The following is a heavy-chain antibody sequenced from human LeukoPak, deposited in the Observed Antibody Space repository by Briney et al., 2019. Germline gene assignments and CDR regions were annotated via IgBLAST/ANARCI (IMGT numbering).Heavy chain of an antibody. D-gene: IGHD6-13*01. Sequence: PGGSLRLSCAASGFTFSSYSMNWVRQAPGKGLEWVSYISRSSDTIYYADSVKGRFTISRDNAKNSLYLQMTSLRAEDTAVYYCARDKWGIPAPGTGGNDYWGQGTLVTVSS. J-gene: IGHJ4*02. V-gene: IGHV3-48*01. CDR2: ISRSSDTI. CDR3: ARDKWGIPAPGTGGNDY. CDR1: GFTFSSYS.